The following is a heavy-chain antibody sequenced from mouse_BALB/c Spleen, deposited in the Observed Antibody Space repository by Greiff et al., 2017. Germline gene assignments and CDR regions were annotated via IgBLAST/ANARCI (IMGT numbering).Heavy chain of an antibody. Sequence: QVQLQQSGPELVRPGVSVKISCTGSGYTFTDYAMHWVKQSHAKSLEWIGVISTYYGNTNYNQKFKGKATMTVDKSSSTAYMELARLTSEDSAIYYCASSPITTVVEGYFDVWGAGTTVTVSS. J-gene: IGHJ1*01. D-gene: IGHD1-1*01. CDR2: ISTYYGNT. V-gene: IGHV1-67*01. CDR1: GYTFTDYA. CDR3: ASSPITTVVEGYFDV.